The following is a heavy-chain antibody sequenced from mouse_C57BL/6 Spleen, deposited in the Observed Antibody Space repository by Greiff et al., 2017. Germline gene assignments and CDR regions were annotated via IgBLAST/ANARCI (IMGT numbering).Heavy chain of an antibody. V-gene: IGHV1-52*01. CDR3: ARSYYYGSSYAMDY. D-gene: IGHD1-1*01. CDR1: GYTFTSYW. CDR2: IDPSDSET. Sequence: VQLQQPGAELVRPGSSVKLSCKASGYTFTSYWMHWVKQRPIQGLEWIGNIDPSDSETHYNQKFKDKATLTADKSSSTAYMQLSSLTSEDSAVYYCARSYYYGSSYAMDYWGQGTSGTVSS. J-gene: IGHJ4*01.